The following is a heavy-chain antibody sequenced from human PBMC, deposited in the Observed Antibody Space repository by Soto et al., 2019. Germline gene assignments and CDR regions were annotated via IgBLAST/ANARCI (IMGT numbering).Heavy chain of an antibody. CDR2: ISGSGGST. CDR1: GFTFSSYA. Sequence: GGSLRLSCAASGFTFSSYAMSWVRQAPGKGLEWVSAISGSGGSTYYADSVKGRFTISRDNSKNTLYLQMNSLRAEDTAVYYCAKPQYYYDILTGYSDYYYMDVWGKGTTVTVSS. J-gene: IGHJ6*03. CDR3: AKPQYYYDILTGYSDYYYMDV. D-gene: IGHD3-9*01. V-gene: IGHV3-23*01.